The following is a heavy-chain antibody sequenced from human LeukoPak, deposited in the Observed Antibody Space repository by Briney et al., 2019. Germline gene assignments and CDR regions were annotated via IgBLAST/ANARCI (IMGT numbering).Heavy chain of an antibody. Sequence: SETLSLTCAVSGGSFSGFRWHWIRQPPGKGPEWIGEINHSGGTTYNPSLKSRVTISVDTSKIQFSLNLTSVTAADTAVYYCARYGSGSYFDYWGQGTLVTVSS. CDR2: INHSGGT. CDR3: ARYGSGSYFDY. D-gene: IGHD3-10*01. J-gene: IGHJ4*02. V-gene: IGHV4-34*01. CDR1: GGSFSGFR.